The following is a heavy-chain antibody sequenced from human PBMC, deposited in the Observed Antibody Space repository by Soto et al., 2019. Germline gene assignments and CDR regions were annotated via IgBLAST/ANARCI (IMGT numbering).Heavy chain of an antibody. CDR1: GFTFSDYY. V-gene: IGHV3-11*05. D-gene: IGHD1-26*01. J-gene: IGHJ4*02. CDR3: ARGERWQQLHSIDY. Sequence: PGGSLRLSCAASGFTFSDYYMSWIRQAPGKGLEWVSYISSSSSYTNYADSVKGRFTISRDNAKNSLYLQMNSLRAEDTAVYFCARGERWQQLHSIDYWGQGTPVTVSS. CDR2: ISSSSSYT.